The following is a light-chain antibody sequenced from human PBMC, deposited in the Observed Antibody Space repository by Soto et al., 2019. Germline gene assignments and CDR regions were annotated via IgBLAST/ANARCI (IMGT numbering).Light chain of an antibody. CDR1: RSDACGYNY. J-gene: IGLJ2*01. CDR2: EVS. V-gene: IGLV2-8*01. Sequence: QSVLTKPPSASGSPGQSVTISCTGTRSDACGYNYVSWYQQHPGKAHKLMIYEVSKRPSVVPDRFSGSKSGNTASLTVSGLQAEDEADDYCSSYASSNDFGFGGGTKPTVL. CDR3: SSYASSNDFG.